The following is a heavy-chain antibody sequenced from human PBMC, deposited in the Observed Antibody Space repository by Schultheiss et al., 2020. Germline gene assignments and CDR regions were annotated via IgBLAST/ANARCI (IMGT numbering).Heavy chain of an antibody. CDR2: IKQDGSEK. V-gene: IGHV3-7*01. D-gene: IGHD6-13*01. Sequence: GESLKISCAASGFTFSSYWMSWVRQAPGKGLEWVANIKQDGSEKYYVDSVKGRFTISRDNAKNSLYLQMNSLRAEDTAVYYCASGIAAAGTDRDFDYWGQGTLVTVSS. J-gene: IGHJ4*02. CDR1: GFTFSSYW. CDR3: ASGIAAAGTDRDFDY.